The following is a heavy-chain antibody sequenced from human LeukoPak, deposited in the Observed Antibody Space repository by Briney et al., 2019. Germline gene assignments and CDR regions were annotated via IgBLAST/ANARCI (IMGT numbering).Heavy chain of an antibody. CDR2: IKQDGSEK. V-gene: IGHV3-7*01. CDR3: ARAFSSGWDTTYGMDV. D-gene: IGHD6-19*01. J-gene: IGHJ6*02. CDR1: GFSFTIYW. Sequence: GGSLGLSCAASGFSFTIYWMSWVRQAPGKGLEWVANIKQDGSEKYFVDSVKGRFTISRDNAKNSLYLQINSLRAEDTAVYYCARAFSSGWDTTYGMDVWGQGTTVTVSS.